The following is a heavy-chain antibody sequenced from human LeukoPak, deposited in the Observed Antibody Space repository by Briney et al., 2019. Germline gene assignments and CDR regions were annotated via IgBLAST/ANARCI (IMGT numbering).Heavy chain of an antibody. CDR2: MNPNSGNT. D-gene: IGHD3-10*01. CDR1: GYTFTSYD. V-gene: IGHV1-8*01. CDR3: ARVGYYYGSGSAYFDY. J-gene: IGHJ4*02. Sequence: ASVKVSCKASGYTFTSYDINWVRQATGQGLEWMGWMNPNSGNTGYAQKFQGRVTMTRNTSISTAYMELSSLRSEDTAVYYCARVGYYYGSGSAYFDYWGQGTLVTVSS.